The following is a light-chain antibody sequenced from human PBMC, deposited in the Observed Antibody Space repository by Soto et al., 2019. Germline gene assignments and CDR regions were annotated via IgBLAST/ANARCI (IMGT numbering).Light chain of an antibody. CDR1: SSDVGGYKL. J-gene: IGLJ3*02. V-gene: IGLV2-23*01. CDR3: CSYADTFWL. Sequence: QSVLTQPASVSGSPGQSITISCTGTSSDVGGYKLVSWYQQYPGKAPKLILYEDTKRPSGVSNRFSGSKSGNTASLTISGLQAEDEADYHCCSYADTFWLFGGGTKVTVL. CDR2: EDT.